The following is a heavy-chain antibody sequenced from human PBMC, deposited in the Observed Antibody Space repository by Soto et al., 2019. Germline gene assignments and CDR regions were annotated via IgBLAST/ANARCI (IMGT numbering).Heavy chain of an antibody. Sequence: ASVNVSCKASGYTFTGYYMHWVRQAPGQGLEWIGWINPNSVGTNYAQKFQGRVTMTSDPSISTAYMELSRLRSDDTTVYYCAREGGYCSGGSCCLFDAWGQGTPVTVSS. D-gene: IGHD2-15*01. V-gene: IGHV1-2*02. CDR3: AREGGYCSGGSCCLFDA. J-gene: IGHJ5*02. CDR1: GYTFTGYY. CDR2: INPNSVGT.